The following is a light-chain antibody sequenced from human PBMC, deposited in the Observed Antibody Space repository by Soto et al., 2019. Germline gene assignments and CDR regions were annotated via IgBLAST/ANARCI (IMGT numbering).Light chain of an antibody. V-gene: IGKV3-20*01. CDR3: QQDGSSPWT. CDR2: GAS. J-gene: IGKJ1*01. Sequence: EIVLTQSPGTLSLSPGERATLSCRASQSVSSSYLACYQQKPGQAPRPLIYGASSRAIGIPDRFSGSGSGTDFTLTISRLEPEDCAMYYCQQDGSSPWTFGHGTKVEI. CDR1: QSVSSSY.